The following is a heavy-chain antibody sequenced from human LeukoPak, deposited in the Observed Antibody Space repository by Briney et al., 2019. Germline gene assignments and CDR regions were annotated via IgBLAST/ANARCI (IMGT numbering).Heavy chain of an antibody. D-gene: IGHD3-16*01. J-gene: IGHJ4*02. CDR1: GFTFSSHG. CDR3: AKDANYVWLNYYFDY. V-gene: IGHV3-30*18. CDR2: ISYDGSNK. Sequence: GGSLRLSCATSGFTFSSHGMHWVRQAPGKGLEWVPVISYDGSNKYYADSVKGRFTISRDNSENTLYLQMNSLRAEDTAVYYCAKDANYVWLNYYFDYWGQGTLVTVSS.